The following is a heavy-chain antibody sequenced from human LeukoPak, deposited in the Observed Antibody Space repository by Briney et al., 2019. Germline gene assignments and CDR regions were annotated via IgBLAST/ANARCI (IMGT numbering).Heavy chain of an antibody. CDR2: IYRSGST. J-gene: IGHJ4*02. V-gene: IGHV4-38-2*01. CDR1: GYSISSGYY. Sequence: SETLSLTCAVSGYSISSGYYWGWIRQSPGKGLQWIGTIYRSGSTYYNPSLKRRLTISIDTSKNQFSLKLSSVTAADTAVYYCARLTISGGRFFDCWGQGTLVTVSS. D-gene: IGHD2-15*01. CDR3: ARLTISGGRFFDC.